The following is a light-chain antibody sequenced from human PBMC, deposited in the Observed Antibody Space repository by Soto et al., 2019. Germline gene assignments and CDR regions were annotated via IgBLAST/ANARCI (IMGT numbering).Light chain of an antibody. CDR2: ANN. Sequence: QSVLTQPPSVSGAPGQRVTISCSGSSSNIGAGYDVHWYQQLPGKAPKFLLYANNNRPSGVPDRFSGSKSVTSASLAIAGLQAEDEADYYCQSYDSSLTVFGTGTKVTVL. CDR3: QSYDSSLTV. CDR1: SSNIGAGYD. J-gene: IGLJ1*01. V-gene: IGLV1-40*01.